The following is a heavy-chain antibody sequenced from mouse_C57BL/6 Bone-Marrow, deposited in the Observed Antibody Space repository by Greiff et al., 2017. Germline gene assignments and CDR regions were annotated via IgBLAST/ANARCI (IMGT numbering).Heavy chain of an antibody. V-gene: IGHV1-4*01. Sequence: QVQLKQSGAELARPGASVKMSCKASGYTFTSYTMHWVKQRPGQGLEWIGYINPSSGYTKYNQKFKDKATLTADKSSSTAYMQLSSLTSEDAAFYYCASYDGDYWGQGTTLTVSS. J-gene: IGHJ2*01. CDR1: GYTFTSYT. CDR2: INPSSGYT. D-gene: IGHD2-12*01. CDR3: ASYDGDY.